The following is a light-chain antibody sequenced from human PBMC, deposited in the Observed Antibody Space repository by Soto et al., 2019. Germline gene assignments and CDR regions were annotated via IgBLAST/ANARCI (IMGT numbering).Light chain of an antibody. CDR1: QSVSSGY. J-gene: IGKJ1*01. Sequence: VRTQSPATLSVSPGERATLSCRASQSVSSGYLAWYQQKPGQAPRLLIYGASSRATVIPDRFSGSGSGTDFTLTISRLEPEDFAVYYCQQYGSSPSWTFGQGTKVDIK. CDR2: GAS. CDR3: QQYGSSPSWT. V-gene: IGKV3-20*01.